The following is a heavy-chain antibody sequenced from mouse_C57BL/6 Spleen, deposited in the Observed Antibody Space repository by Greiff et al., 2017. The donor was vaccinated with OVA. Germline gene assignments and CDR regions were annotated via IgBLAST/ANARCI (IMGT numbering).Heavy chain of an antibody. CDR1: GYTFTSYW. CDR2: IDPSDSYT. Sequence: VKLQQPGAELVKPGASVKLSCKASGYTFTSYWMQWVKQRPGQGLEWIGEIDPSDSYTNYNQKFKGKATLTVDTSSSTAYMQLSSLTSEDSAVYYCARGMSSWFAYWGQGTLVTVSA. CDR3: ARGMSSWFAY. J-gene: IGHJ3*01. V-gene: IGHV1-50*01.